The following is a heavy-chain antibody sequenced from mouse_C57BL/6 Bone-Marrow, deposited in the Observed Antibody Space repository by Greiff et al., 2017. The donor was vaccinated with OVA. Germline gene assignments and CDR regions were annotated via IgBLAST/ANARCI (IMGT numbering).Heavy chain of an antibody. CDR3: ARAPSPWGDYFDY. Sequence: QVQLQQPGAELVRPGSSVKLSCKASGYTFTSYWMHWVKQRPIQGLEWIGNIDPSDSETHYNQKFKDKATLTVDTSSSTAYMQLSSLTSEDSAVYYWARAPSPWGDYFDYWGQGTTLTVSS. J-gene: IGHJ2*01. CDR2: IDPSDSET. V-gene: IGHV1-52*01. CDR1: GYTFTSYW.